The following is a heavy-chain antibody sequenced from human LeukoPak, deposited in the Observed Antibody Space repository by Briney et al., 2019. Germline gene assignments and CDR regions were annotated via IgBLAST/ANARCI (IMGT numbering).Heavy chain of an antibody. Sequence: QAGGSLRLSCAASGFTFSSHSMNWVRQAPGKGLEWVSYISSSSSTIYYADSVKGRFTISRDNSKNALYLQMSSLRAEDTAVYYCAKTADSSGWYYFDYWGQGTLVTVSS. D-gene: IGHD6-19*01. CDR3: AKTADSSGWYYFDY. CDR2: ISSSSSTI. V-gene: IGHV3-48*01. J-gene: IGHJ4*02. CDR1: GFTFSSHS.